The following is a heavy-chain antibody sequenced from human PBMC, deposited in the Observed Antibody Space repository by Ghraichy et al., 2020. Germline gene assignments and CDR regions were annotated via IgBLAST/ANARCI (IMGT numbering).Heavy chain of an antibody. CDR3: ARSVSAAPVLGAFDI. CDR2: IYWDDSK. V-gene: IGHV2-5*02. D-gene: IGHD6-13*01. J-gene: IGHJ3*02. CDR1: GLSLTTSGVG. Sequence: SGPTLVKPTQTLTLTCTFSGLSLTTSGVGVGWIRQPPGKALEWLALIYWDDSKSYSPSLKTRLTITKETSKNQVALTMTSMDPVDTATYYCARSVSAAPVLGAFDIWGQGTMVTVSS.